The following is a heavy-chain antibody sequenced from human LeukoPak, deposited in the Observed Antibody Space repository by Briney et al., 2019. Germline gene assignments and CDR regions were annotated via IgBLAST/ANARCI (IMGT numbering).Heavy chain of an antibody. CDR3: ARPHSGSYSGNWFDP. V-gene: IGHV4-39*01. J-gene: IGHJ5*02. CDR2: IYYSGST. D-gene: IGHD1-26*01. Sequence: SETLSLTCTVSGGSISSSSYYWGWIRQPPGKGLEWIGSIYYSGSTYYNPSLKSRVTISVDTSKNQFSLKLSSVTAADTAVYYCARPHSGSYSGNWFDPWGQGTLVTVSS. CDR1: GGSISSSSYY.